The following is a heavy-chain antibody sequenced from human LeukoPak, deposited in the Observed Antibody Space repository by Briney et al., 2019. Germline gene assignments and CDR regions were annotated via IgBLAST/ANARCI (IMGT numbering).Heavy chain of an antibody. CDR3: TRVDVDTAMVFDY. V-gene: IGHV3-15*01. CDR2: IKSKTDGGTT. J-gene: IGHJ4*02. D-gene: IGHD5-18*01. Sequence: GGSLRLSCAASGFTFSNAWMSWVRQAPGKGLEWVGRIKSKTDGGTTDYAAPVKGRFTISRDDSKNTLYLQMNSLKTEDTAVYYCTRVDVDTAMVFDYWGQGTLVTVSS. CDR1: GFTFSNAW.